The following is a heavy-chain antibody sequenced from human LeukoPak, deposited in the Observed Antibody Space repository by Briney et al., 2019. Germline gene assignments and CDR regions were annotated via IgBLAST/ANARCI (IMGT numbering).Heavy chain of an antibody. CDR2: INPSGGST. D-gene: IGHD4-17*01. Sequence: GASVKVSCKASGYTFTSYYMHWVRQAPGEGLEWMGIINPSGGSTTYAQKFQGRVTMTRDMSTSTVYMDLSSLRSEDTAVYYCAKSWGAYGDYRGRYMDVWGKGTTVTVSS. J-gene: IGHJ6*03. CDR1: GYTFTSYY. V-gene: IGHV1-46*01. CDR3: AKSWGAYGDYRGRYMDV.